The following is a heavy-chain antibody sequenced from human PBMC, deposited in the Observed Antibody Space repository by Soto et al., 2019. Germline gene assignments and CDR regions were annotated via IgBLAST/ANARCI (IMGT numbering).Heavy chain of an antibody. CDR3: ATPTHYDDGGYFLPFHY. D-gene: IGHD3-22*01. V-gene: IGHV1-69*01. J-gene: IGHJ4*02. Sequence: QVQLVQSGPEVQRPGSSVKVSCKTSGGTFSSYAISWVRQAPGQGLEWMGGIIPMFGTGKYAQKFQGRVTVTADESTSTAYMELSSLGSEDTAVYYCATPTHYDDGGYFLPFHYWGQGTLVTVSS. CDR2: IIPMFGTG. CDR1: GGTFSSYA.